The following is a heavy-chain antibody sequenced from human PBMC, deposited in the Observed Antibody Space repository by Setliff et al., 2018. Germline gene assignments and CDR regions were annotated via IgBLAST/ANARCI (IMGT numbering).Heavy chain of an antibody. J-gene: IGHJ4*02. CDR3: SRLVRYCTRTSCQRLSGDDY. D-gene: IGHD2-2*01. Sequence: ASVKVSCKAPGYTFTNYGVAWVRQAPGQGLEWMGWINPYKGHTYYAPKFQGRITMTTDTSTTTAYMELKSLRSDDTAIYYCSRLVRYCTRTSCQRLSGDDYWGQGALVTVSS. CDR2: INPYKGHT. V-gene: IGHV1-18*01. CDR1: GYTFTNYG.